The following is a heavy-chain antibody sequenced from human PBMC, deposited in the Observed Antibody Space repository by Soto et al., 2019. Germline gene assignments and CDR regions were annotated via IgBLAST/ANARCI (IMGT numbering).Heavy chain of an antibody. J-gene: IGHJ5*02. D-gene: IGHD6-19*01. CDR1: GGTFSSYA. V-gene: IGHV1-69*13. Sequence: WASVKVSCKASGGTFSSYAISWARRAPGQGLEWMGGIIPIFGTANYAQKFQGRVTITADESTSTAYMELSSLRSEDTAVYYCASEGGSERWFDPWGQGTLVTVSS. CDR3: ASEGGSERWFDP. CDR2: IIPIFGTA.